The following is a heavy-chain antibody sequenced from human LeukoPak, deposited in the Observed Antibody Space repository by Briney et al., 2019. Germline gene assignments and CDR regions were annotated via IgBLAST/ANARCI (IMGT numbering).Heavy chain of an antibody. J-gene: IGHJ4*02. Sequence: GSLRLSCAASGFTFSFCWMNWVRQAPGKGLEWVANIKQDGSEKYYVDSVKGRFTISRDNAKNSLYLQMNSLRAEDTAVYYCASREYWGQGTLVTVSS. CDR2: IKQDGSEK. V-gene: IGHV3-7*01. CDR1: GFTFSFCW. CDR3: ASREY. D-gene: IGHD5-24*01.